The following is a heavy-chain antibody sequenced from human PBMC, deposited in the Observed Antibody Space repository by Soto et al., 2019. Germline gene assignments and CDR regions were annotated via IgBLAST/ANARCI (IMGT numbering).Heavy chain of an antibody. Sequence: ASVKVSCKASGYTFTGYYMHWVRQAPGQGLEWMGWINPNSGGTNYAQKFQGWVTMTRDTSISTAYMELSRLRSDDTAVYYCARVRSGGASYYLDYWGQGTLVTVSS. CDR1: GYTFTGYY. CDR2: INPNSGGT. CDR3: ARVRSGGASYYLDY. V-gene: IGHV1-2*04. J-gene: IGHJ4*02. D-gene: IGHD1-26*01.